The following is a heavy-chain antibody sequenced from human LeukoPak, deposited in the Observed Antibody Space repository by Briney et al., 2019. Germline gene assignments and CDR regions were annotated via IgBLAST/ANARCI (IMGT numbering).Heavy chain of an antibody. V-gene: IGHV4-38-2*02. J-gene: IGHJ6*03. CDR3: GGSSSSSSIPYMDV. D-gene: IGHD6-6*01. CDR1: GYSISSGYY. CDR2: IYHSGST. Sequence: SETLSLTCTVSGYSISSGYYWGWIRQPPGKGLEWIGSIYHSGSTYYNPSLKSRVTISVDTSKNQFSLKLSSVTAADTAVYYCGGSSSSSSIPYMDVWGKGTTVTVSS.